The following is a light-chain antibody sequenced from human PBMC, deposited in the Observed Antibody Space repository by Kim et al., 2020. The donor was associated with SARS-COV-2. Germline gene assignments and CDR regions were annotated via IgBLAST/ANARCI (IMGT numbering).Light chain of an antibody. CDR3: SAWDISLDAWV. Sequence: QAGLTQPPSVSKGLRQTATLTCTGNSNNVGNEGAAWLQQHQGHPPKLLSYRNNNRPSGISERFSASRSGNTASLTITGLQPEDETDYYCSAWDISLDAWVFGGGTQLTVL. J-gene: IGLJ3*02. CDR2: RNN. CDR1: SNNVGNEG. V-gene: IGLV10-54*04.